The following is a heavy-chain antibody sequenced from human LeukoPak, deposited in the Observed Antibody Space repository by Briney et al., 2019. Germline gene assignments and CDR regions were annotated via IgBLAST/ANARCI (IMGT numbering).Heavy chain of an antibody. V-gene: IGHV3-74*01. CDR2: INSDGSTT. CDR1: GFTFSGYW. Sequence: GSLRLSCAASGFTFSGYWVHWVRPAPGKGLVWVSRINSDGSTTSYADSVKGRFTSSRDNAKNTLYLQMNSLTAEDTAVYYCARDYNYGLDYWGQGTLVTVSS. D-gene: IGHD1-1*01. CDR3: ARDYNYGLDY. J-gene: IGHJ4*02.